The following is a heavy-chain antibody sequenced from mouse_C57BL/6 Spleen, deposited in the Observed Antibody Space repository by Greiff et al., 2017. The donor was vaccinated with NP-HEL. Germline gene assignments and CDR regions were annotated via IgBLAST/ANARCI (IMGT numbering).Heavy chain of an antibody. CDR3: TRTDYGNFWFAY. CDR2: IRNKANNHAT. Sequence: EVKLEESGGGLVQPGGSMKLSCAASGFTFSDAWMDWVRQSPEKGLEWVAEIRNKANNHATYYAESVKGRFTISRDDSKSSVYLQMNSLRAEDTGIYYCTRTDYGNFWFAYWGQGTLVTVSA. D-gene: IGHD2-1*01. J-gene: IGHJ3*01. V-gene: IGHV6-6*01. CDR1: GFTFSDAW.